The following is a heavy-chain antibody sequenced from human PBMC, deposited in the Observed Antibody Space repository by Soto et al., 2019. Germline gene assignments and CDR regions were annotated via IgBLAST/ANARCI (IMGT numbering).Heavy chain of an antibody. CDR2: TSHRGNT. V-gene: IGHV4-4*02. D-gene: IGHD6-19*01. CDR3: ARDGHSTGWS. J-gene: IGHJ4*02. CDR1: GGSITSDNW. Sequence: QVQLQESGPGLVKPSGTLSLICAVSGGSITSDNWWSWVRQPPGKGLQWIGETSHRGNTAYNPSLKSQVTISVDKSKNQFSLHLSSVTAAETAVYYCARDGHSTGWSWGQGTLVTVSS.